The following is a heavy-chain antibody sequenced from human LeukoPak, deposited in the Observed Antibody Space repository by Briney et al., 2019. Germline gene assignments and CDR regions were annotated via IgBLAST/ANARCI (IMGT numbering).Heavy chain of an antibody. CDR1: GYTFTGYD. V-gene: IGHV1-2*02. Sequence: ASVKVSCKASGYTFTGYDMHWVRQAPGQGLEWMGWINPNSGGTNYAQKFQGRVTMTRDTSMSTAYMELRRLRSDDTAVYQCARALKDRSTSWYTIPFPDSWGPGTLVTVSS. J-gene: IGHJ4*02. CDR2: INPNSGGT. CDR3: ARALKDRSTSWYTIPFPDS. D-gene: IGHD6-13*01.